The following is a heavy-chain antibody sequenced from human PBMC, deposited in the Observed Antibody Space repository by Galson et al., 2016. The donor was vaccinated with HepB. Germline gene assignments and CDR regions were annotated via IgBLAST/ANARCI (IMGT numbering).Heavy chain of an antibody. CDR1: GFTLSTSG. V-gene: IGHV3-30*03. CDR3: ASDPRQWQRGYNYGFEY. Sequence: SLRLSCAASGFTLSTSGMHWVRQAPGQGLEWVAVISYDGNTKYPADSVKGRFTISRDNSKNTLYLQMHRLRFEDTAVYYCASDPRQWQRGYNYGFEYWGQGTLVSVSS. CDR2: ISYDGNTK. D-gene: IGHD5-18*01. J-gene: IGHJ4*02.